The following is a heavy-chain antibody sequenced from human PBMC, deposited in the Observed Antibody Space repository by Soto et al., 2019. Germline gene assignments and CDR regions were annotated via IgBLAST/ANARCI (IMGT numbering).Heavy chain of an antibody. D-gene: IGHD6-19*01. CDR1: GGSISNSY. J-gene: IGHJ3*02. CDR3: ARPSKEWLANDAFDI. Sequence: QVQLQESGPGLVKSSETLSLTCTVSGGSISNSYWSWIRQPPGKGLEWIGFIFRTGSTNYNPSVKSRVTISVDTSKNRFSLNLRSVTAADTAVYYCARPSKEWLANDAFDIWGQGTMVTVSS. CDR2: IFRTGST. V-gene: IGHV4-59*08.